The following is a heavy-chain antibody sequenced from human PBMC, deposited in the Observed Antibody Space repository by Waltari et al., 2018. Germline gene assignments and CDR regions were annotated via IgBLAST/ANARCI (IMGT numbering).Heavy chain of an antibody. D-gene: IGHD3-3*01. V-gene: IGHV4-39*07. CDR1: GGSISSSSYY. CDR2: IYYSGST. Sequence: QLQLQESGPGLVKPSETLSLTCTVSGGSISSSSYYWGWIRQPPGKGLEWIGSIYYSGSTYYYPSLKSRVTISVDTSKNQFSLKLSSVTAADTAVYYCARDLTIFGVVIIEYFDYWGQGTLVTVSS. J-gene: IGHJ4*02. CDR3: ARDLTIFGVVIIEYFDY.